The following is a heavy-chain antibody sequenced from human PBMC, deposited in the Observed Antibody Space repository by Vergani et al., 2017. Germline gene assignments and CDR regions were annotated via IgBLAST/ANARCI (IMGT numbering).Heavy chain of an antibody. CDR3: AREYSSTSGRAFDF. J-gene: IGHJ3*01. D-gene: IGHD2-2*01. V-gene: IGHV3-23*01. CDR2: INRGSTT. CDR1: GFTFSSDA. Sequence: EVQLLESGGGLVQPGGSLRVSCAASGFTFSSDAMSWVRQAPGKGLEWVSAINRGSTTYYADSVKGRFTISRDNSKNTVFLQMNSLRAEDTAVYYCAREYSSTSGRAFDFWGQGTKVTVSS.